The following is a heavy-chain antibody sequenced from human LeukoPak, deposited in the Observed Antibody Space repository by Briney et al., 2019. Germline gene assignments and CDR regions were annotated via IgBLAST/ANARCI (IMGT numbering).Heavy chain of an antibody. CDR1: GGSISRSDYY. J-gene: IGHJ4*02. V-gene: IGHV4-39*01. D-gene: IGHD3-22*01. CDR3: ARHSSGYYLYYFDY. Sequence: SETLSLTCTVSGGSISRSDYYWGWIRQPRGKGLEWIVSISHTGSTYHNPSLKSRVTISVDTPKNQFSLMLNSVTAADTAVYYCARHSSGYYLYYFDYWGQGTLVTVSS. CDR2: ISHTGST.